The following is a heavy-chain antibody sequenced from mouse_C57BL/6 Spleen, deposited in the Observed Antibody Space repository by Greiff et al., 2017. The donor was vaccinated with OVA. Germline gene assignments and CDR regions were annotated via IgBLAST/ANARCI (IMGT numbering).Heavy chain of an antibody. CDR1: GYSITSGYY. V-gene: IGHV3-6*01. D-gene: IGHD1-3*01. CDR2: ISYDGSN. Sequence: ESGPGLVKPSQSLSLTCSVTGYSITSGYYWNWIRQFPGNKLEWMGYISYDGSNNYNPSLKNRISITRDTSKNQFFLKLNSVTTEDTATYYCARDNSSPFAYWGQGTLVTVSA. J-gene: IGHJ3*01. CDR3: ARDNSSPFAY.